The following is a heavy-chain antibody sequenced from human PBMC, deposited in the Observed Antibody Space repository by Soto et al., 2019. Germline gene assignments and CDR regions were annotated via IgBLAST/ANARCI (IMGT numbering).Heavy chain of an antibody. CDR2: IYPGGVSI. CDR3: ATQRSEWELSFDY. CDR1: GYSFTIHY. D-gene: IGHD1-26*01. V-gene: IGHV1-46*01. Sequence: ASVKVSCKAIGYSFTIHYMHWVRQAPGQGLEWMGTIYPGGVSIAYAQKFQGRVTMTRDTSTSTVYMELSRLTSDDTAVYYCATQRSEWELSFDYWGQGTLVTVSS. J-gene: IGHJ4*02.